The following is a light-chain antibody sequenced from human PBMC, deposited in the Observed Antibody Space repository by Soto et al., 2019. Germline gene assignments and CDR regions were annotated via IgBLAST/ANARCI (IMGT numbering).Light chain of an antibody. J-gene: IGLJ2*01. CDR2: EAS. CDR3: CSYAGSDSVV. V-gene: IGLV2-23*01. CDR1: SSDVGSYNL. Sequence: QYVLTQPASVSGSPGQSITISCTGTSSDVGSYNLVSWYQQHPGKAPKVMIYEASKRPSGVSNRFSGSKSGNTASLTISGLQAEDEADYYCCSYAGSDSVVFVGGTKLTVL.